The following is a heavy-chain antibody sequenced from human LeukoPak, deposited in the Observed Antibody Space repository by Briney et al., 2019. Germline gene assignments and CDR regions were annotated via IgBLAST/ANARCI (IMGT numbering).Heavy chain of an antibody. CDR3: ASGTTPGPSYYYMDV. CDR1: GGSISSSSYY. J-gene: IGHJ6*03. Sequence: SETLSLTCTVSGGSISSSSYYWGWIRQPPGKGLEWIGSIYYSGSTYYNPSLKSRVTISVDTSKNQFSLKLSSVTAADTAVYYCASGTTPGPSYYYMDVWGKGTTVTVSS. CDR2: IYYSGST. V-gene: IGHV4-39*01. D-gene: IGHD1-1*01.